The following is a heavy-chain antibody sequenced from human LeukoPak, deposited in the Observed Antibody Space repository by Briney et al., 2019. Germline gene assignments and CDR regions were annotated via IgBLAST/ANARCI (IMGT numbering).Heavy chain of an antibody. V-gene: IGHV5-51*01. CDR2: IYPGDSDI. CDR1: GFSFTTYW. J-gene: IGHJ6*02. D-gene: IGHD1-1*01. CDR3: ARGTTGTTRCMDV. Sequence: GESLQISCKGSGFSFTTYWIGWVRQMPGKGLEWMGIIYPGDSDIRYSPSFEGQVTISADKSISTAYLQWSSLKASDTAMYYCARGTTGTTRCMDVWGQGTSVIVSS.